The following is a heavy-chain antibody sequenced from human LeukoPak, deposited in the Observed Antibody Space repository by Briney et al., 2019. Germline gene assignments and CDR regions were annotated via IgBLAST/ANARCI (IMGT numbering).Heavy chain of an antibody. CDR2: ISSSSSTI. CDR3: ARKRGCSSTSCYVDAFDI. J-gene: IGHJ3*02. CDR1: GFTFSSYS. D-gene: IGHD2-2*01. Sequence: GGSLRLSCAASGFTFSSYSMNWVRQTPGKGLEWVSYISSSSSTIYYADSVKGRFTISRDNAKNSLYLQMNSLRAEDTAVYYCARKRGCSSTSCYVDAFDIWGQGTMVTVSS. V-gene: IGHV3-48*01.